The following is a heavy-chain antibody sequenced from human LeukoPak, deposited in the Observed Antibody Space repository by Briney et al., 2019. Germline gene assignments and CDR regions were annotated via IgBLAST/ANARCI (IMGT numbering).Heavy chain of an antibody. D-gene: IGHD3-9*01. CDR3: ARANGYYDILTAPWFDP. V-gene: IGHV4-4*09. CDR2: IYTSGST. CDR1: GGSISSYY. J-gene: IGHJ5*02. Sequence: SETLSLTCTVSGGSISSYYWSWIRQPPGKGLEWIGYIYTSGSTSYNPSLKSRVTISVDTSKNQFSLKLSSVTAADTAVYYCARANGYYDILTAPWFDPWGQGTLVTVSS.